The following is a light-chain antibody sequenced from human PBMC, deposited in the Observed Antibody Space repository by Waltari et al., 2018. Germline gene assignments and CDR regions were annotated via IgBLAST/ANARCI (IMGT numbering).Light chain of an antibody. CDR1: QSVSSSY. V-gene: IGKV3-20*01. J-gene: IGKJ2*01. Sequence: EIVLTQSPGTLSLSPGERATLSCRAIQSVSSSYLAWYQQKPGQAPRLRIYGASSRATVIPDRFSGSGSGTDITLTISRLEPEEFAVYYCQQYGSSPYTFGQGTKLEIK. CDR2: GAS. CDR3: QQYGSSPYT.